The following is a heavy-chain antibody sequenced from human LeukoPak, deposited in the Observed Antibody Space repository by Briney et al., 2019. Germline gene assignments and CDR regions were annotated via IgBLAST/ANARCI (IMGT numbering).Heavy chain of an antibody. D-gene: IGHD1-26*01. J-gene: IGHJ4*02. V-gene: IGHV4-34*01. Sequence: SETLSLTCAVYGGSLSGYYWSWIRQPPGKGLEWIGEINHSGSTNYNPSLKSRVTISVDTSKNQFSLKLSSVTAADTAVYYCARGREWEPKVFDYWGQGTLVTVSS. CDR1: GGSLSGYY. CDR3: ARGREWEPKVFDY. CDR2: INHSGST.